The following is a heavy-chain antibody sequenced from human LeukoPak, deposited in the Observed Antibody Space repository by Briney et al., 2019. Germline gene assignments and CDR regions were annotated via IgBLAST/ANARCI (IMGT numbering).Heavy chain of an antibody. Sequence: PSETLSLTCAVYGGSFSGYYWSWVRQPPGKGLEWIGEFHHSGSTNYNSSLKSRVTISIDKTRNQFSLKLSSVSAADTAVYYCARNSGSYFSQDYWGQGALVTVSS. V-gene: IGHV4-34*01. CDR1: GGSFSGYY. CDR3: ARNSGSYFSQDY. D-gene: IGHD1-26*01. CDR2: FHHSGST. J-gene: IGHJ4*02.